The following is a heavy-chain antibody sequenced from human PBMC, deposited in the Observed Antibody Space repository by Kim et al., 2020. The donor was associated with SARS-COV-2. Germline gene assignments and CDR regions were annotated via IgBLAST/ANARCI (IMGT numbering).Heavy chain of an antibody. V-gene: IGHV4-4*02. D-gene: IGHD6-19*01. Sequence: SETLSLTCAVSGGSISSSNWWSWVRQPPGKGLEWIGEIYHSGSTNYNPSLKSRVTISVDKSKNQFSLKLSSVTAADTAVYYCARGNSPRYSSGWNYVVLDYYYYYGMDVWGQGTTVTVSS. CDR1: GGSISSSNW. CDR3: ARGNSPRYSSGWNYVVLDYYYYYGMDV. CDR2: IYHSGST. J-gene: IGHJ6*02.